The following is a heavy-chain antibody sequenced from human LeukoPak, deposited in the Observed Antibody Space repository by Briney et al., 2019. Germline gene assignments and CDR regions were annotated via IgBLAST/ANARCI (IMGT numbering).Heavy chain of an antibody. CDR2: ISSSSSNI. D-gene: IGHD2/OR15-2a*01. V-gene: IGHV3-21*01. CDR3: IPANRGPSPLSDY. J-gene: IGHJ4*02. CDR1: GFTFTSYS. Sequence: GGSLRLSCAASGFTFTSYSMNWVRQAPGKGLEWVSSISSSSSNIYYADSVKGRFTISRDNAKNSLYLQMNSLRAEDTAVYYCIPANRGPSPLSDYWGQGTLVTVSS.